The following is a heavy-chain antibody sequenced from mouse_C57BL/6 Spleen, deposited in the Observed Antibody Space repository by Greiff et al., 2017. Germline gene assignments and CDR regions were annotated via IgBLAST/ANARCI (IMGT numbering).Heavy chain of an antibody. Sequence: QVQLQQPGAELVKPGASVKLSCKASGYTFTSYWMQWVKQRPGQGLEWIGEIDPSASYTYYTQKFKGKSTLSVDTSSLTAYMQLSSLTSEDSAVYYCARQRDSSGYPDYWGQGTTLTVSS. D-gene: IGHD3-2*02. CDR2: IDPSASYT. V-gene: IGHV1-50*01. CDR3: ARQRDSSGYPDY. CDR1: GYTFTSYW. J-gene: IGHJ2*01.